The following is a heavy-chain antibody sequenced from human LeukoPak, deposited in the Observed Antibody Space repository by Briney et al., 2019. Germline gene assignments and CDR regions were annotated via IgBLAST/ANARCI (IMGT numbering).Heavy chain of an antibody. V-gene: IGHV3-23*01. D-gene: IGHD3-10*02. J-gene: IGHJ6*04. CDR3: AELGITMIGGV. CDR1: GLTFSSYG. Sequence: GGSLRLSCAASGLTFSSYGMSWVRQAPGKGLEWVSGISGSGSGGGTYYADSVKGRFTISRDNSKNSLYLQMNSLRAEDTAVYYCAELGITMIGGVWGKGTTVTISS. CDR2: ISGSGSGGGT.